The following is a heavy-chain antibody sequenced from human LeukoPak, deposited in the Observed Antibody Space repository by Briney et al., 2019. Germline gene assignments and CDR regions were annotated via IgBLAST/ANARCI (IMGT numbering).Heavy chain of an antibody. CDR2: ISYGGDNK. CDR1: GFNFQNYA. V-gene: IGHV3-30*04. Sequence: PGTSLRLSCAASGFNFQNYAMHWVRQAPGKGLEGVAIISYGGDNKYYADSLKGRFTISRDNSKSMLYLQMNGLRPEDTAVDYCSRDGPRDYDILTALDYWGQGTVVTVSS. J-gene: IGHJ4*02. D-gene: IGHD3-9*01. CDR3: SRDGPRDYDILTALDY.